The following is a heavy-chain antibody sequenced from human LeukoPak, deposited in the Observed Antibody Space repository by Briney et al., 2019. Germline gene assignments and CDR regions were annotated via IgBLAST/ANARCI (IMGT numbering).Heavy chain of an antibody. J-gene: IGHJ5*02. CDR3: AREYCSSTSCYDDWFDP. CDR1: GFTFSSYA. CDR2: ISYDGSNK. D-gene: IGHD2-2*01. Sequence: PGGSLRLSCGASGFTFSSYAMHWVRQAPGKGLEWVAVISYDGSNKYYADSVKGRFTISRDNSKNTLYLQMNSLRAKDTAVYYCAREYCSSTSCYDDWFDPWGQGTLVTVSS. V-gene: IGHV3-30*04.